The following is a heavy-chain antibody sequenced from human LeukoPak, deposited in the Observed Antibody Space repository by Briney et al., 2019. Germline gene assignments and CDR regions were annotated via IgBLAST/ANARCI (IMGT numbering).Heavy chain of an antibody. CDR3: AKMGYYDSSGYYVDY. J-gene: IGHJ4*02. CDR1: GFIFSSYA. D-gene: IGHD3-22*01. CDR2: ISGSGGST. V-gene: IGHV3-23*01. Sequence: GGSLRLSCAASGFIFSSYAMSWVRQAPGKGLEWVSAISGSGGSTYYADSVKGRFTISRDNSKNTLYLQTNSLRAEDTAVYYCAKMGYYDSSGYYVDYWGQGTLVTVSS.